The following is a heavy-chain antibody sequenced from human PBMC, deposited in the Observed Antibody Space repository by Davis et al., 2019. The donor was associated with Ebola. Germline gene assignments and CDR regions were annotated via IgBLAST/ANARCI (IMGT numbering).Heavy chain of an antibody. J-gene: IGHJ3*02. D-gene: IGHD1-1*01. V-gene: IGHV3-7*01. CDR2: INQDGSDN. CDR3: AKDLRTTSAFDI. Sequence: GESLKISCAASGFIFGSFWMTWVRQAPGKGLEWVANINQDGSDNYYADSVRGRFTISRDNSKNTLYLQMNSLRAEDTAVYYCAKDLRTTSAFDIWGQGTMVTVSS. CDR1: GFIFGSFW.